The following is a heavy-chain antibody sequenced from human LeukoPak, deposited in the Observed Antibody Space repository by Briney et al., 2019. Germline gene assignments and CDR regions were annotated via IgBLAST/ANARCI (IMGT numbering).Heavy chain of an antibody. D-gene: IGHD3-16*01. V-gene: IGHV3-7*01. CDR2: IKQDGSEK. J-gene: IGHJ6*03. CDR3: ASNLGGWGSYYMDV. Sequence: GGSLRLSCAASGFTFSSYWMSWVRQAPGKGLEWVANIKQDGSEKYYVDSVKGRFTISRDNAMSSLYLQMNSLRAEDTAVYYCASNLGGWGSYYMDVWGKGTTVTVFS. CDR1: GFTFSSYW.